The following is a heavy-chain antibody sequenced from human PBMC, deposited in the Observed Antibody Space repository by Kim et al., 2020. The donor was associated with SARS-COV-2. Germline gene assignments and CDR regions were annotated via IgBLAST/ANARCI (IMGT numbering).Heavy chain of an antibody. Sequence: SETLSLTCTVSGGSISSSSYFWGWIRQPPGKGLEWIGSSYYSGSTYHNPSLKSRVTVSVDTSKNQFSLKLSSVTAADTAVYYCVRSDYDSGGGAFDLWGQGKIVTVSS. J-gene: IGHJ3*01. D-gene: IGHD3-22*01. CDR3: VRSDYDSGGGAFDL. CDR1: GGSISSSSYF. CDR2: SYYSGST. V-gene: IGHV4-39*07.